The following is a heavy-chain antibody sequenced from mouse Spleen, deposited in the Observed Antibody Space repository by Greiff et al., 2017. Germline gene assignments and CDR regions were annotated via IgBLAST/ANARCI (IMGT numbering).Heavy chain of an antibody. V-gene: IGHV5-12-1*01. J-gene: IGHJ4*01. CDR2: ISSGGGST. CDR1: GFTFSSYY. CDR3: ARDRYYYYAMDY. D-gene: IGHD1-1*01. Sequence: EVQRVESGGGLVKLGGSLKLSCAASGFTFSSYYMSWVRQTPEKRLEWVATISSGGGSTYYPDSVKGRFTISRDNAKNTLYLQMSSLNSEDTAVYYCARDRYYYYAMDYWGQGTSVTVSS.